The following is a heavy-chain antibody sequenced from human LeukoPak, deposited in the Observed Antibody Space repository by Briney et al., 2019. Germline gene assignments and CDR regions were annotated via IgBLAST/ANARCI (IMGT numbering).Heavy chain of an antibody. Sequence: PGGSLRLSCAASGFTFSSFGMHGVRQAPGKGLEWVAVIWYDGSNKYYADSVKGRFTISRDNSKNTLNLQMNSLRAEDTAVYYCARWYYGGKSDYFDNWGQGPLVTVSS. D-gene: IGHD4-23*01. CDR3: ARWYYGGKSDYFDN. CDR1: GFTFSSFG. V-gene: IGHV3-33*01. J-gene: IGHJ4*02. CDR2: IWYDGSNK.